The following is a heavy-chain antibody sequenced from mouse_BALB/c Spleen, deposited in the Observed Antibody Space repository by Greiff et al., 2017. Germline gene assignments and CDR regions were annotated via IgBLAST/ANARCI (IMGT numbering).Heavy chain of an antibody. CDR3: ARWYDAMDY. CDR1: GFTFSSFG. Sequence: DVKLVESGGGLVQPGGSRKLSCAASGFTFSSFGMHWVRQAPEKGLEWVAYISSGSSTIYYADSVKGRFTISRDNPKNTLFLQMTSLRSEDTAMYYCARWYDAMDYWGQGTSVTVSS. CDR2: ISSGSSTI. D-gene: IGHD1-1*02. V-gene: IGHV5-17*02. J-gene: IGHJ4*01.